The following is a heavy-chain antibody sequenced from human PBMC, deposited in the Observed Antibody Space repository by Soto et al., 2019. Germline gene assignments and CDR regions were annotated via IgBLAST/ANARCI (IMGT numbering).Heavy chain of an antibody. J-gene: IGHJ4*03. CDR2: TYYTSKWYN. V-gene: IGHV6-1*01. CDR3: ARVSIIGRHSHSDF. Sequence: SQTLSLTCVISGGSVSSNSAAWNWIRQSPSRGLEWLARTYYTSKWYNDYAVSVKSRITINADTSKNQFSLQLNSVTPEDTAVYYCARVSIIGRHSHSDFWGQRPLVS. CDR1: GGSVSSNSAA. D-gene: IGHD3-3*01.